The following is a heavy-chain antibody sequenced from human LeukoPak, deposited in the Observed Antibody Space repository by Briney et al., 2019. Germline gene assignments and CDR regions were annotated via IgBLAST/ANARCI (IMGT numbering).Heavy chain of an antibody. D-gene: IGHD4-17*01. CDR2: ISGTGGTI. J-gene: IGHJ4*02. Sequence: GGSLRLSCAVSGFTFSSYWMHWVRQAPGRGLEWVSGISGTGGTIYYADSVKGRFTISRDNSKNTLYLQMNSLRAEDTAVYYCATARTLRVTTSFDYWGQGALVTVSS. CDR1: GFTFSSYW. V-gene: IGHV3-23*01. CDR3: ATARTLRVTTSFDY.